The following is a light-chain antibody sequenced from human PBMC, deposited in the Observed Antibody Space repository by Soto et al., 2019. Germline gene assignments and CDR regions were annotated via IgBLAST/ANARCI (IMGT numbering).Light chain of an antibody. CDR2: DIS. J-gene: IGKJ4*01. CDR3: QQYNSWPLT. Sequence: EIVMTQSPATLSVSPGERVTLSCRATQSVRSNLAWYQQKPGQAPRLLIYDISTRATGIPTRFSGSGSGTEFTLTISSLQSEDFAVYYCQQYNSWPLTFGGGTKVDIK. CDR1: QSVRSN. V-gene: IGKV3D-15*01.